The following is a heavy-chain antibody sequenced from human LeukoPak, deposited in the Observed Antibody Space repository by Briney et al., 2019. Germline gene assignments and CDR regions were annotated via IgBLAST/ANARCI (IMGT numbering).Heavy chain of an antibody. CDR1: GFPFSSYG. J-gene: IGHJ4*02. D-gene: IGHD6-13*01. V-gene: IGHV3-7*05. CDR2: IKQDGSEK. CDR3: ASRAGYTGSWSAFDY. Sequence: GRSLRLSCAASGFPFSSYGMHWVRQAPGKGLEWVANIKQDGSEKYHVDSVKGRFTISRDNAKNSLYLQMNSLRAEDTAVYYCASRAGYTGSWSAFDYWGQGTLVTVSS.